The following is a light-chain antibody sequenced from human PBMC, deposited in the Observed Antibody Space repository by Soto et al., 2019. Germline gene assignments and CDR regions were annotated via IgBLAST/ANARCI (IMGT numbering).Light chain of an antibody. V-gene: IGLV2-14*01. J-gene: IGLJ1*01. CDR3: NSYTTSSTPGYA. Sequence: QSVLTQPASVSGSPGQSITISCTGTSSDVGGYNYVSWYQQHPGKAPKLIIYDVSNRPSGVSNRFSGSKSGNTASLTISGLQAEDEADYYCNSYTTSSTPGYAFGTGTKVTGL. CDR1: SSDVGGYNY. CDR2: DVS.